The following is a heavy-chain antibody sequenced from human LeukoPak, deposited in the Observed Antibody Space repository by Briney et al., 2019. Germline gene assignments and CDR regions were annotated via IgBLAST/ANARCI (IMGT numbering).Heavy chain of an antibody. D-gene: IGHD6-6*01. CDR2: ISSSSSYI. J-gene: IGHJ4*02. CDR3: ARGTKYSSSAVGDY. Sequence: GGSLRLSGAASGFTFSSYSMNWVRQAPGKGLEWVLSISSSSSYIYYADSVKGRFTISRDNAKNSLYLQMNSLRAEDTAVYYCARGTKYSSSAVGDYWGQGTLVTVSS. V-gene: IGHV3-21*01. CDR1: GFTFSSYS.